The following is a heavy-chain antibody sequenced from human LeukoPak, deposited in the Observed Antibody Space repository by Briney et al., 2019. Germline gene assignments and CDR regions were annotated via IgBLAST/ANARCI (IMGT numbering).Heavy chain of an antibody. CDR2: IYYRGST. CDR3: ARYEYDNRAYYPFDY. J-gene: IGHJ4*02. D-gene: IGHD3-22*01. CDR1: GGSVNSGSYY. V-gene: IGHV4-61*01. Sequence: PSETLSLTCTVSGGSVNSGSYYWNWIRQPPGKGLEWIGYIYYRGSTNYNPSLKSRVTISVDTSKNQLSLRLSSVTAADTAVYYCARYEYDNRAYYPFDYWGQGALVTVSS.